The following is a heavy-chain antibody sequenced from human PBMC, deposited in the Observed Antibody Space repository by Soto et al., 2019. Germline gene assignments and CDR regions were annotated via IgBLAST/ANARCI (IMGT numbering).Heavy chain of an antibody. J-gene: IGHJ4*02. CDR3: ASFSGSYYGGYFDY. Sequence: PSETLSLTRAVSGGSISSYYWSWILQPAGKGLEWIGRIYTSGSTNYNPSLKSRVIMSVDTSKNQFSLKLSSVTAADTAVYYCASFSGSYYGGYFDYWGQGTLVTVSS. D-gene: IGHD1-26*01. CDR1: GGSISSYY. CDR2: IYTSGST. V-gene: IGHV4-4*07.